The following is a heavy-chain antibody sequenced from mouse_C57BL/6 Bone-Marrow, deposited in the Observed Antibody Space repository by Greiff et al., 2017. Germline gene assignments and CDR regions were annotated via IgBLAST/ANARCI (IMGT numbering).Heavy chain of an antibody. J-gene: IGHJ4*01. CDR3: TTGYGSYYYAMDY. D-gene: IGHD1-1*01. V-gene: IGHV14-4*01. CDR2: IGPENGDT. Sequence: VQLQQSGAELVRPGASVKLSCTASGFNIKDDYMHWVKQRPEQGLEWIGWIGPENGDTEYASKFQGKATITADTSSNTAYLQLSSLTSEDTAVYYCTTGYGSYYYAMDYWGQGTSVTVSS. CDR1: GFNIKDDY.